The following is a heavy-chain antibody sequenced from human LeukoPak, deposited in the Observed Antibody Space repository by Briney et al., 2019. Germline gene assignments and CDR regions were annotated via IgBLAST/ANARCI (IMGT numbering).Heavy chain of an antibody. J-gene: IGHJ6*03. CDR2: MNPNSGNT. Sequence: ASVKVSCKASGYTFTSYDINWVRQATGQGLEWMGWMNPNSGNTGYAQKFQGRVTMTRNTSISTAYMELSSLRSEDTAVYYCARVFYDSSGYSLARYYYYYMDVWGKGTTVTVSS. CDR1: GYTFTSYD. D-gene: IGHD3-22*01. V-gene: IGHV1-8*01. CDR3: ARVFYDSSGYSLARYYYYYMDV.